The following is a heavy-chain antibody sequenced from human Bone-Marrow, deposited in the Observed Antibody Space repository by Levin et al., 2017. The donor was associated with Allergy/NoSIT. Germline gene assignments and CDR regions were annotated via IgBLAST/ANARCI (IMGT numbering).Heavy chain of an antibody. Sequence: GGSLRLSCVASGFSFSSYAMSWVRQAPGKGLECVSGIRGDGDTTYYADSVKGRFTISRDNSRNTLYLDMNSLRVEDTAVYFCAKFGSTWDYYDYGMDVWGQGTSVTVSS. D-gene: IGHD6-13*01. J-gene: IGHJ6*02. CDR3: AKFGSTWDYYDYGMDV. CDR1: GFSFSSYA. CDR2: IRGDGDTT. V-gene: IGHV3-23*01.